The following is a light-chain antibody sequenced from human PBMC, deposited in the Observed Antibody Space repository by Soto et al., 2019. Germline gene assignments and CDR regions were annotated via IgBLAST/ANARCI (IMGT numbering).Light chain of an antibody. CDR3: SSDTTSMTLI. Sequence: QSALTQPASVSGSPGQSITISCTGTSGDIGGYNYVSWYQQRPGKAPKVLIHDVSHRPSGVSSRFSGSRSGNTASLTISGLQPEDEADYYCSSDTTSMTLIFGGGTQLTVL. J-gene: IGLJ2*01. CDR2: DVS. V-gene: IGLV2-14*03. CDR1: SGDIGGYNY.